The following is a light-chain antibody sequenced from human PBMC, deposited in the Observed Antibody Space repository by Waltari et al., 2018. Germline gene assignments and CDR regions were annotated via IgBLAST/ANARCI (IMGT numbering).Light chain of an antibody. CDR3: SSYAGSNNYWV. CDR1: SSDVGGYNY. V-gene: IGLV2-8*01. CDR2: EVT. Sequence: QSALTQPPSASGSPGQSVTISCTGTSSDVGGYNYVSWYQQYPGRAPKLMIYEVTKRPSGFPDRFSGSKSGNTASLTVSGRQADDEADYYCSSYAGSNNYWVFGGGTTLTVL. J-gene: IGLJ3*02.